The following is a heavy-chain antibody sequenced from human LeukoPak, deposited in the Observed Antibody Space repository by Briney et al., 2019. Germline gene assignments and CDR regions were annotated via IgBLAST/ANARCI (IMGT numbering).Heavy chain of an antibody. D-gene: IGHD5-18*01. J-gene: IGHJ4*02. Sequence: GGSLRLSCAPSGFTFSSYAMGWVRQAPGKGLEWVSAISASGGSTYYADSVKGRFTISRDNSKNTLHLQMNSLRAEDTAVYYCAKSEIQLWLDYWGQGTLVTVSS. CDR1: GFTFSSYA. CDR3: AKSEIQLWLDY. CDR2: ISASGGST. V-gene: IGHV3-23*01.